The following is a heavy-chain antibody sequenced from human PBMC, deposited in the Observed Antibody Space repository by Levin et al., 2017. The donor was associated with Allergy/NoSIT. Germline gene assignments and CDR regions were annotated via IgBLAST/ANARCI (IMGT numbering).Heavy chain of an antibody. CDR1: GGSISSSSYY. V-gene: IGHV4-39*01. CDR3: ARPNYYDSSGYYYDYYAFDI. Sequence: SQTLSLTCTVSGGSISSSSYYWGWIRQPPGKGLEWIGSIYYSGSTYYNPSLKSRVTISVDTSKNQFSLKLSSVTAADTAVYYCARPNYYDSSGYYYDYYAFDIWGQGTMVTVSS. J-gene: IGHJ3*02. D-gene: IGHD3-22*01. CDR2: IYYSGST.